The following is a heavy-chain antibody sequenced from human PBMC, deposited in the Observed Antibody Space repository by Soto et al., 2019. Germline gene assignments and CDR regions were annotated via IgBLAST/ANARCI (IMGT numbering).Heavy chain of an antibody. V-gene: IGHV3-13*01. Sequence: GGSLRLSCAASGFTFSSYDMHWVRQATGKGLGWVSAIGTAGDTYYPGSVKGRFTISRENAKNSLYLQMNSLRAGETAVYYCASTGATEGAFDIWGQGTMVTVSS. CDR1: GFTFSSYD. J-gene: IGHJ3*02. CDR2: IGTAGDT. CDR3: ASTGATEGAFDI.